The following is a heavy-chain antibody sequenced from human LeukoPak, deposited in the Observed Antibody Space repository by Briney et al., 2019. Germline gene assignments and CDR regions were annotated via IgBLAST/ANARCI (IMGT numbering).Heavy chain of an antibody. CDR3: ARDGPDSSSLFRFDP. J-gene: IGHJ5*02. D-gene: IGHD6-13*01. CDR2: IYNSRST. Sequence: PSETLSLTCTVSGGSISSYYWSWIRQPPGEGLEWIGYIYNSRSTNYNPSLKSRVTISVDASKNQFSLKLTSVTAADTAVYYCARDGPDSSSLFRFDPWGQGTLVTVSS. V-gene: IGHV4-59*01. CDR1: GGSISSYY.